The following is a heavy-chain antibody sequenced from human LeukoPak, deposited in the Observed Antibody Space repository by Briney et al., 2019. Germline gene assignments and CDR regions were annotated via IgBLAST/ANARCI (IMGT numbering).Heavy chain of an antibody. CDR3: ARGGQGAVDY. Sequence: GGSLRLSCAAPGFTFSSNWMHWVRRAPGKGLVWVSFVNNDGRTTAYADSVKGRFTISRDNAKNTLYLQMNSLRAEDTAVYYCARGGQGAVDYWGPGTLVTVSS. J-gene: IGHJ4*02. CDR2: VNNDGRTT. V-gene: IGHV3-74*01. CDR1: GFTFSSNW. D-gene: IGHD3-16*01.